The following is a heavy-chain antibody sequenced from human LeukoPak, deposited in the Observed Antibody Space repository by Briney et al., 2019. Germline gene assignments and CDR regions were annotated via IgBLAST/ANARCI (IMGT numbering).Heavy chain of an antibody. D-gene: IGHD2-21*01. CDR3: ARSRGIPDAFDM. V-gene: IGHV3-53*01. J-gene: IGHJ3*02. CDR2: IYSGGSK. CDR1: GFTVVTNY. Sequence: EPGGSLRLSCAASGFTVVTNYINWVRQPPGKGLEWVSVIYSGGSKYYADSVKGRFTTSRDNSKNTVYLQMNSLRAEDTAVYYCARSRGIPDAFDMWGLGTMATVSS.